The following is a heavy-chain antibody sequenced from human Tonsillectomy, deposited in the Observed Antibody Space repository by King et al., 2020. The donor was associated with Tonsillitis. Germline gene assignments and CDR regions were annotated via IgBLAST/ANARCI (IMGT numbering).Heavy chain of an antibody. CDR3: ARDNGLGVPYYFDY. J-gene: IGHJ4*02. CDR2: IIPIFGTA. Sequence: HGQLVQSGAEVKKPGSSVKVSCKASVGTFSNYLFSWVRQAPGQGLEWMGGIIPIFGTADYAQKFQGRVTITADKSTSTAYMELSSLRSEDTAVYYCARDNGLGVPYYFDYWGQGTLVTVSS. D-gene: IGHD6-6*01. CDR1: VGTFSNYL. V-gene: IGHV1-69*06.